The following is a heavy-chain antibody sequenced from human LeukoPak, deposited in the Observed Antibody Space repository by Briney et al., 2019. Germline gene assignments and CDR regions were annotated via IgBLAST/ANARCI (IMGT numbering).Heavy chain of an antibody. CDR3: VRDRDWGFDY. J-gene: IGHJ4*02. V-gene: IGHV3-30*02. CDR1: GFTFSSHG. D-gene: IGHD3/OR15-3a*01. CDR2: IRSDGSSN. Sequence: GGTLRLSCAASGFTFSSHGMHWVRQAPGKGLEWVTFIRSDGSSNYYGDSVKGRFTLSRDNFKNTLSLQMNSLRAEDTAVYYCVRDRDWGFDYWGQGTLVTVSS.